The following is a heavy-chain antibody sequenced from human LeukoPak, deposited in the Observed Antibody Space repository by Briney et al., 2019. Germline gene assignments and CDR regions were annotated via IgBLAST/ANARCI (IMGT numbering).Heavy chain of an antibody. D-gene: IGHD6-19*01. CDR1: GVTINSYN. V-gene: IGHV4-59*01. Sequence: SETLSLTCTVSGVTINSYNWGWIRQSPGKGLEWIGYLLYTGSANYNPSLKSRVAISLDTSKNQFSLTLSSVTAADTAVYYCAKRVAVTGNWCFDLWGRGTLVTVSS. J-gene: IGHJ2*01. CDR2: LLYTGSA. CDR3: AKRVAVTGNWCFDL.